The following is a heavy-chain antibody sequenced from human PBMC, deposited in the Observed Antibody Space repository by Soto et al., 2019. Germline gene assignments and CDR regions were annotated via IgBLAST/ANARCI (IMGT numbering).Heavy chain of an antibody. CDR3: TTDLLRSRWELHYYYYDMDV. CDR2: IKSKTDGGTT. CDR1: GFTFSNAW. Sequence: PGGPLRLSCAASGFTFSNAWMNWVRQAPGKGLEWVGRIKSKTDGGTTDYAAPVKGRFTISRDDSKNTLYLQMNSLKTEDTAVYYCTTDLLRSRWELHYYYYDMDVWGQGTTVTVSS. D-gene: IGHD1-26*01. J-gene: IGHJ6*02. V-gene: IGHV3-15*07.